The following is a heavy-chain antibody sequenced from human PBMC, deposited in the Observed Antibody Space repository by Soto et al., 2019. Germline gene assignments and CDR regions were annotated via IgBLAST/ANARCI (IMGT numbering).Heavy chain of an antibody. Sequence: PGGSLRLSCVASGFTLSSYEMNWVRQAPGKGLEWVSYIDSGGSAIYYADSMKGRFTISRDNAKNSLYLQMNSLRVEDTAVYYCATAEVDYWGPGTLVTAPQ. CDR1: GFTLSSYE. J-gene: IGHJ4*02. CDR3: ATAEVDY. V-gene: IGHV3-48*03. CDR2: IDSGGSAI.